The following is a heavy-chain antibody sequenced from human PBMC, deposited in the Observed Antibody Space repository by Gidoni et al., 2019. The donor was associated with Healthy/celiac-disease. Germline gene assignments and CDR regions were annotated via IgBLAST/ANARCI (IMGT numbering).Heavy chain of an antibody. CDR3: AKARGFTYGIDAFDI. CDR1: GLTFEEYA. V-gene: IGHV3-9*01. Sequence: EVLLVESGEDLVQPGTSRRLSCDVSGLTFEEYAMHWVRQGPGKGLEWVSGINWNSASAGYAESVEGRFTISRDNAKKSLYLQMTSLRPEDTAVYYCAKARGFTYGIDAFDIWGHGTMVTVSS. J-gene: IGHJ3*02. D-gene: IGHD5-18*01. CDR2: INWNSASA.